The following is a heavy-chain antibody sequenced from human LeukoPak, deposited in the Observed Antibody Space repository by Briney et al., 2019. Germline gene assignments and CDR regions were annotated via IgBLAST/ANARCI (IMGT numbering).Heavy chain of an antibody. D-gene: IGHD2-21*02. CDR3: ARQAYCGADCYSLDY. V-gene: IGHV4-4*09. CDR2: IYTSEST. Sequence: SETLSLTCTVSGGSISSYSWSWVRQPPGKGLEWIGSIYTSESTNSNPSLKGRVTISVDTSKSQFSLKLSSVTAADTAVYYCARQAYCGADCYSLDYWGQGTLVTVSS. CDR1: GGSISSYS. J-gene: IGHJ4*02.